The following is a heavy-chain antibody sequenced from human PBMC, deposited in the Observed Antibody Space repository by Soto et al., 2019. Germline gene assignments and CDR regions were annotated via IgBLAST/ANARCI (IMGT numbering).Heavy chain of an antibody. Sequence: SETLSLACTVSGGSISSYYWSWIRQPPGKGLEWIGYIYYSGSTNYNPSLKSRVTISVDTSKNQFSLKLSSVTAADTAVYYCARDWIPPYGDYPYNWFDPWGQGTLVTVSS. CDR1: GGSISSYY. CDR2: IYYSGST. D-gene: IGHD4-17*01. CDR3: ARDWIPPYGDYPYNWFDP. J-gene: IGHJ5*02. V-gene: IGHV4-59*01.